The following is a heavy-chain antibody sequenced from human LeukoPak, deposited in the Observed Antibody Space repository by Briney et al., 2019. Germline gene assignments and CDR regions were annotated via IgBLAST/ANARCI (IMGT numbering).Heavy chain of an antibody. J-gene: IGHJ4*02. V-gene: IGHV4-39*07. Sequence: GLAWIGSIYYSGRTYYNPSLKSRVTISVDTSKNQFSLKLSSVTAADTAVYYCRGIAAASDYWGQGTLVTVSS. D-gene: IGHD6-13*01. CDR3: RGIAAASDY. CDR2: IYYSGRT.